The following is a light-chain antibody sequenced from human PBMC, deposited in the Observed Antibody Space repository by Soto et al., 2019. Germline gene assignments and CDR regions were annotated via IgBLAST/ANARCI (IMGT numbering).Light chain of an antibody. Sequence: VMPQSPATLSVSPGARATVSCRASQSLSSNLAWYQQKPGQANRLLILGASDRATGIPNRFSGSGSGTEFTLSISSLQSDEFAVYYCKKYNIWPWTVGNGTKVAIK. V-gene: IGKV3-15*01. CDR1: QSLSSN. J-gene: IGKJ1*01. CDR2: GAS. CDR3: KKYNIWPWT.